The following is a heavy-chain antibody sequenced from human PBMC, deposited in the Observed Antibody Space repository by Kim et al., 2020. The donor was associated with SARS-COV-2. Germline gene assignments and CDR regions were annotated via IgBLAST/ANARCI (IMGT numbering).Heavy chain of an antibody. CDR2: MSFAGFSK. J-gene: IGHJ4*02. V-gene: IGHV3-30*04. Sequence: GGSLRLSCVTSGLYVIHWVRQAPGKGLEWVAAMSFAGFSKYFADSVNGRFTISRDDSKNTVWLQLNNLRDEDSAMYYCATEGGTSGRCGYFDYWSQGTL. CDR1: GLYV. CDR3: ATEGGTSGRCGYFDY. D-gene: IGHD5-12*01.